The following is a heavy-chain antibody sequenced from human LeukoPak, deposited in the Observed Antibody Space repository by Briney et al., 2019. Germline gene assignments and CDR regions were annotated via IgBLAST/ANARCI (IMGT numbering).Heavy chain of an antibody. Sequence: SETLFLTCAVAGGYISSSNWWSWVRQPPGKGLEWIGEIYPSGRANYNPSLKSRVTISLDKSENQFSLELSSVTAADTAVYYCARVVYGDQNYFDHWGKGTLVSVS. CDR3: ARVVYGDQNYFDH. CDR1: GGYISSSNW. CDR2: IYPSGRA. J-gene: IGHJ4*02. V-gene: IGHV4-4*02. D-gene: IGHD4-17*01.